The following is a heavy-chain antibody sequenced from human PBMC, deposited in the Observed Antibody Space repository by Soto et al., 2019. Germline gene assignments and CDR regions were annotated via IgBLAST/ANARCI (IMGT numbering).Heavy chain of an antibody. J-gene: IGHJ4*02. CDR2: ISSTSTYI. V-gene: IGHV3-21*01. CDR3: ASEYCTGNSCYSRIFDY. D-gene: IGHD2-21*01. Sequence: GGSLRLSCEGSGFTFSRYSMNWVRQAPGKGLEWVASISSTSTYIYYGDFVKGRFSIARDNAKNSLYLQMDSLRDEDTALYYCASEYCTGNSCYSRIFDYWGQGTLVTVSS. CDR1: GFTFSRYS.